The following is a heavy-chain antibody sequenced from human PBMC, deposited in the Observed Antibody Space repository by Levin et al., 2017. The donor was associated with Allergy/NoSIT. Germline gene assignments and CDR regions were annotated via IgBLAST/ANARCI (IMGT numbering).Heavy chain of an antibody. D-gene: IGHD3-10*01. J-gene: IGHJ5*02. CDR1: GGAFRTYT. V-gene: IGHV1-69*13. CDR3: AREYGGHFFDP. CDR2: IIPMFGTI. Sequence: SVKVSCKASGGAFRTYTINWVRQAPGQGLEWMGMIIPMFGTINHAQKFLDRVAISADESTSTAYMELNSLTSDDTAVYYCAREYGGHFFDPWGQGTLVTVSS.